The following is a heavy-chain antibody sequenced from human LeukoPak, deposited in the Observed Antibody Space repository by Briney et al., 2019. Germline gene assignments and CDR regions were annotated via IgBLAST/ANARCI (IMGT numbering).Heavy chain of an antibody. J-gene: IGHJ4*02. CDR2: INPNSGGT. D-gene: IGHD6-13*01. CDR3: ASSLPSSWSIDY. Sequence: ASVKVSCKASGYTFTDYYMHWVRQAPGQGLEWMGWINPNSGGTNYAQKFQGRVTMTRDTSISTAYMELSRLRSDDTAVYYCASSLPSSWSIDYWGQGTLVTVSS. V-gene: IGHV1-2*02. CDR1: GYTFTDYY.